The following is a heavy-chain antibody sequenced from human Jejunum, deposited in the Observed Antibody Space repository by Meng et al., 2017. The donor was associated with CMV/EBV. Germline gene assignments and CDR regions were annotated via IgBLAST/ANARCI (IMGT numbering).Heavy chain of an antibody. J-gene: IGHJ4*02. CDR2: IYSDGGTT. V-gene: IGHV3-23*03. CDR1: GITFSSYA. Sequence: AYGITFSSYAMTWVRQAPGKGLEWVAVIYSDGGTTDYADSVKGRFTISRDNSKNTLYLQMNSLRAEDTAVYYCAREEGYTRPHYFVYWGQGTLVTVSS. CDR3: AREEGYTRPHYFVY. D-gene: IGHD1-14*01.